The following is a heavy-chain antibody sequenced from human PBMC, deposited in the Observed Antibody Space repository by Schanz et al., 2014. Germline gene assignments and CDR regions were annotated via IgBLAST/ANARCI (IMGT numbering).Heavy chain of an antibody. Sequence: EVQLVESGGGLVQPGGSLRLSCETSGFTFSNHAMSWVRQAPGTGLEWVSAISGRGGRTYYADSVKGRFTISRDNSKNTLYLQMNSLRAEDTAVYYCAKDCPSDYGDHCFDFWGQGTLVTVSS. V-gene: IGHV3-23*04. CDR2: ISGRGGRT. CDR3: AKDCPSDYGDHCFDF. D-gene: IGHD4-17*01. J-gene: IGHJ4*02. CDR1: GFTFSNHA.